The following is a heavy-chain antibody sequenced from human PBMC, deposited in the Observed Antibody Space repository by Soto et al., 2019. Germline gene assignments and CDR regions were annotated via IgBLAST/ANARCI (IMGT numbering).Heavy chain of an antibody. CDR2: ISYSGST. CDR1: GGSVSSGSYY. Sequence: QVQLQESGPGLVKPSETLSLTCTVSGGSVSSGSYYWSWIRQPPGKGLEWIGYISYSGSTKYNPSLKSRVTISVETSKNQFSLKLSSVTAADTAMYYCGRDYGDSKFDYWGQGTLVTVSS. V-gene: IGHV4-61*01. D-gene: IGHD4-17*01. J-gene: IGHJ4*02. CDR3: GRDYGDSKFDY.